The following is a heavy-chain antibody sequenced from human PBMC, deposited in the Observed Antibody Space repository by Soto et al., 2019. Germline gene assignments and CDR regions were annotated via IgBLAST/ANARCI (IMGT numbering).Heavy chain of an antibody. D-gene: IGHD3-10*01. V-gene: IGHV4-34*01. CDR3: ARGFYYGSGSYYYYYYYGMDV. CDR2: INHSGGT. CDR1: GGSFSGYY. J-gene: IGHJ6*02. Sequence: SETLSLTCAVYGGSFSGYYWSWIRQPPGKGLEWIGEINHSGGTNYNPSLKSRVTISVDTSKNQFSLKLSSVTAADTAVYYCARGFYYGSGSYYYYYYYGMDVWGQGTTVTVSS.